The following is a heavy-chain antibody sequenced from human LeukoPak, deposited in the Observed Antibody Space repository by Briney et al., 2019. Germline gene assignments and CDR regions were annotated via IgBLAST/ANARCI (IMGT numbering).Heavy chain of an antibody. D-gene: IGHD2-2*02. Sequence: KPSQTLSLTCTVSGGSISSGGYYWSWIRQPPGKGLEWIGYIYHSGSTYYNPSLKSRVTISVDRSKNQFSLKLSSVTAADTAVYYCARSYCSSTSCYNYYFDYWGQGTLVTVSS. CDR2: IYHSGST. CDR3: ARSYCSSTSCYNYYFDY. CDR1: GGSISSGGYY. V-gene: IGHV4-30-2*01. J-gene: IGHJ4*02.